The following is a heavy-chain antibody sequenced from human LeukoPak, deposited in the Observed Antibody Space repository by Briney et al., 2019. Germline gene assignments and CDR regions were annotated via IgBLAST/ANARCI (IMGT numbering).Heavy chain of an antibody. V-gene: IGHV3-23*01. CDR1: GFTFSSYA. J-gene: IGHJ4*02. CDR2: ISVSGGGT. D-gene: IGHD1-26*01. Sequence: GGSLRLSCAASGFTFSSYAMSWVRQAPGKGLEWVSTISVSGGGTYYADSVKGRFAISRDNSKHTLYLQMNSLRAEDTAVYYCAKGQSNSGFDYWGQGTLVTVSS. CDR3: AKGQSNSGFDY.